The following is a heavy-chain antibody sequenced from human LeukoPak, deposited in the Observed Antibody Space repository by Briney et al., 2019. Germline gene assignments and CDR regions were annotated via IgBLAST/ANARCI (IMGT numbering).Heavy chain of an antibody. Sequence: AGGSLRLSCAASGFTFSSYWMHWVRQAPGMGLVWVSRISGDGSTTSYADSVKGRFTISRDNAKNTLYLQMNSLRAEDTAVYYCARLDILTGNYYYFNFWGQGILVTVSS. J-gene: IGHJ4*02. CDR3: ARLDILTGNYYYFNF. V-gene: IGHV3-74*01. CDR2: ISGDGSTT. D-gene: IGHD3-9*01. CDR1: GFTFSSYW.